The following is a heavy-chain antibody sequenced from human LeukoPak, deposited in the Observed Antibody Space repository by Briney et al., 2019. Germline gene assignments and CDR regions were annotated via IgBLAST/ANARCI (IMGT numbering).Heavy chain of an antibody. V-gene: IGHV4-38-2*02. D-gene: IGHD3-22*01. Sequence: PSETLSLTCTVSGYSISSGYYWGWIRQPPGKGLEWIGSIYHSGSTYYNPSLKSRVTISVDTSKNQFSLKLSSVTAADTAVYYCAANYDDSSGHGYYYYYMDVWGKGTTVTFSS. CDR2: IYHSGST. CDR1: GYSISSGYY. CDR3: AANYDDSSGHGYYYYYMDV. J-gene: IGHJ6*03.